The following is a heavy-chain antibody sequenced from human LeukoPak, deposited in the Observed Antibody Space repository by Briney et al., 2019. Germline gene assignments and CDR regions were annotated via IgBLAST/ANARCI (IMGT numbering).Heavy chain of an antibody. CDR2: IKQDGSEK. D-gene: IGHD2-15*01. CDR1: GFTFSSYW. J-gene: IGHJ6*02. V-gene: IGHV3-7*01. CDR3: ARAYCSGGSCYKNYYYYGMDV. Sequence: GGSLRLSCAASGFTFSSYWMSWVRQAPGKGLEWVANIKQDGSEKYYVDSVKGRFTISRDNAKNSLYLQMNSLRAEDTAVYYCARAYCSGGSCYKNYYYYGMDVWGQGTTVTVSS.